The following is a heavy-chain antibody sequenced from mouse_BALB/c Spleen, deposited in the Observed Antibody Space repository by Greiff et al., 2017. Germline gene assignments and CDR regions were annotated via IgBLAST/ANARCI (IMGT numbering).Heavy chain of an antibody. CDR1: GYAFSSYW. J-gene: IGHJ2*01. D-gene: IGHD2-1*01. V-gene: IGHV1-80*01. CDR3: ARIYGKYRGYFDY. Sequence: QVQLQQSGAELVRPGSSVKISCKASGYAFSSYWMNWVKQRPGQGLEWIGQIYPGDGDTNYNGKFKGKATLTADKSSSTAYMQLSSLTSEDSAVYFCARIYGKYRGYFDYWGQGTTLTVSS. CDR2: IYPGDGDT.